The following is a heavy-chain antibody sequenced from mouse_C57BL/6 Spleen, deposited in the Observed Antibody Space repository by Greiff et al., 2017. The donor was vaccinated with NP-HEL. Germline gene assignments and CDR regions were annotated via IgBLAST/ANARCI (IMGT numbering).Heavy chain of an antibody. Sequence: QVQLKQSGPELVKPGASVKISCKASGYSFTSYYIHWVKQRPGQGLEWIGWIYPGSGNTKYNEKFKGKATLTADTSSSTAYMQLSSLTSEDSAVYYCASHTDYYGSLPMAMDYWGQGTSVTVSS. CDR1: GYSFTSYY. J-gene: IGHJ4*01. D-gene: IGHD1-1*01. CDR2: IYPGSGNT. V-gene: IGHV1-66*01. CDR3: ASHTDYYGSLPMAMDY.